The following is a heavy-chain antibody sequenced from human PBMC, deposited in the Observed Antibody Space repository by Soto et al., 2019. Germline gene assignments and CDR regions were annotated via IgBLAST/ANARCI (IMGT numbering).Heavy chain of an antibody. CDR3: AKDLYGDGYYYMDV. Sequence: GGSLRLSCAASGLTFSSYGMHWVRQAPGKGLEWVAVISYDGSKKYYADSVKGRFTISRDNSKNTLYLQMNSLRAEDTAVYCCAKDLYGDGYYYMDVWGRGTTVTVSS. J-gene: IGHJ6*03. CDR2: ISYDGSKK. V-gene: IGHV3-30*18. D-gene: IGHD4-17*01. CDR1: GLTFSSYG.